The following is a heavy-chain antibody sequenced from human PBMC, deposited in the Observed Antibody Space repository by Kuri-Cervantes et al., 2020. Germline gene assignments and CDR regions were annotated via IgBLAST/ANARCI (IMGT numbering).Heavy chain of an antibody. J-gene: IGHJ4*02. V-gene: IGHV1-3*01. Sequence: YSQKFQGRVTITRNTSASTAYMELSGLRAEDTAVYYCARDLRGSGSKEPDYWGQGTLVTVSS. D-gene: IGHD3-10*01. CDR3: ARDLRGSGSKEPDY.